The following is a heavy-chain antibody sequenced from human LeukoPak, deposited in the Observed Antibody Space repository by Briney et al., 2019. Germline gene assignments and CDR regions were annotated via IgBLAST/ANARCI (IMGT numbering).Heavy chain of an antibody. D-gene: IGHD4-17*01. CDR3: ARDGATAGTVTTHPSDY. CDR2: ISYDGSNK. V-gene: IGHV3-30*04. CDR1: GFTFSSYA. J-gene: IGHJ4*02. Sequence: GGSLRLSCAASGFTFSSYAMHGVRQAPGKGLEWVAVISYDGSNKYYADSVKGRFTISRDNFKNTLYLQMNSLRAEDTAVYYCARDGATAGTVTTHPSDYWGQGTLVTVSS.